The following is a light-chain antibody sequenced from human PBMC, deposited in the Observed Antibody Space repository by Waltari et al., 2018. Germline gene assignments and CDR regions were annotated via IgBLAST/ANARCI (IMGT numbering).Light chain of an antibody. CDR3: QHYGSSLWT. Sequence: EIVLTQSPGTLSLSPGERAPLSCRASQSVSSSYLAWYQQKAGQAPRLLIYGASSRATGIPDRFSGSGSGTDFTLAISRLEPEDFAVYYCQHYGSSLWTFGQGTKVEIK. V-gene: IGKV3-20*01. CDR1: QSVSSSY. CDR2: GAS. J-gene: IGKJ1*01.